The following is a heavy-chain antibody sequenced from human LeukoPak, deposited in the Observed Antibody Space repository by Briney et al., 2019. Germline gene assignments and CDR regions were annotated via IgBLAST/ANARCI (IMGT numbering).Heavy chain of an antibody. V-gene: IGHV1-2*02. D-gene: IGHD2-21*02. J-gene: IGHJ3*02. CDR3: ARDYDGEAVTAHNAFDI. CDR2: VNPNSGGT. CDR1: GYTFTGYY. Sequence: ASVKVSCKASGYTFTGYYMHWVRQAPGQGLEWMGWVNPNSGGTNYAQKFQGRVTMTRDTSISTAYMELSRLRSDDTAVYYCARDYDGEAVTAHNAFDIWGQGTMVTVSS.